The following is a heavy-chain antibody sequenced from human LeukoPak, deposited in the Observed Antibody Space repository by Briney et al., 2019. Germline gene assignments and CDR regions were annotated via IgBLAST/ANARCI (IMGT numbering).Heavy chain of an antibody. D-gene: IGHD3-10*01. CDR2: INHSGST. J-gene: IGHJ6*03. CDR3: ARRITMVRGVRYMDV. V-gene: IGHV4-34*01. Sequence: PSETLSLTCAVYGGSFSGYYWSWIRQPPGKGLEWIGEINHSGSTHYNPSLKSRVTISVDTSKNQFSLKLSSVTAADTAVYYCARRITMVRGVRYMDVWGKGTTVTVSS. CDR1: GGSFSGYY.